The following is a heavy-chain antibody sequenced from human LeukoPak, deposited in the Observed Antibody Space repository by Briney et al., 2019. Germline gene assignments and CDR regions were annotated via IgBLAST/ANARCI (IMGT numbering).Heavy chain of an antibody. D-gene: IGHD6-13*01. J-gene: IGHJ4*02. V-gene: IGHV3-30*18. CDR2: ISCDGSNK. CDR1: GFTFSSYG. Sequence: GGSLRLSCAASGFTFSSYGMHWVRQAPGKGLEWVAVISCDGSNKYYADSVKGRFTISRDNSKNTLYLQMNSLRAEDTAVYYCAKDLTRIAAAGTSDYWGQGTLVTVSS. CDR3: AKDLTRIAAAGTSDY.